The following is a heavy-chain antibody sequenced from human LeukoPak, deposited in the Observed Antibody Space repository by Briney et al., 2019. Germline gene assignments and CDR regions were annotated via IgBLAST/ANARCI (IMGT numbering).Heavy chain of an antibody. CDR2: ICPDGTVA. CDR1: GFTFSTYC. Sequence: GGSLRLSCAASGFTFSTYCMHWVRQAPGKGPMWVSRICPDGTVANYADSVKARFIISRDNARNTVYLQMNSLRVEDTAVYYCVRDFRSADYWGQGTLVTVSS. CDR3: VRDFRSADY. J-gene: IGHJ4*02. V-gene: IGHV3-74*01.